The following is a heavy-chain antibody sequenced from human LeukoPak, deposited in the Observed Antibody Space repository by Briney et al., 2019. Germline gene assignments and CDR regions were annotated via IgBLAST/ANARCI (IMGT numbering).Heavy chain of an antibody. CDR2: ICPDGTVA. CDR1: GFTFSTYC. Sequence: GGSLRLSCAASGFTFSTYCMHWVRQAPGKGPMWVSRICPDGTVANYADSVKARFIISRDNARNTVYLQMNSLRVEDTAVYYCVRDFRSADYWGQGTLVTVSS. CDR3: VRDFRSADY. J-gene: IGHJ4*02. V-gene: IGHV3-74*01.